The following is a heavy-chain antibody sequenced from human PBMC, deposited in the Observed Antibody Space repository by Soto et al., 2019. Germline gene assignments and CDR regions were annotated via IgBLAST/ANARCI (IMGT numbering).Heavy chain of an antibody. D-gene: IGHD6-13*01. V-gene: IGHV3-33*01. J-gene: IGHJ4*02. CDR3: ARYPAAGTFRYMLSY. CDR1: GFTFSSYG. CDR2: IWYDGSNK. Sequence: GGSLRLSCAASGFTFSSYGMHWVRQAPGKGLEWVAVIWYDGSNKYYADSVKGRFTIPRDNSKNTLYLQMNSLRAEDTAVYYCARYPAAGTFRYMLSYWGQGTLVPGSS.